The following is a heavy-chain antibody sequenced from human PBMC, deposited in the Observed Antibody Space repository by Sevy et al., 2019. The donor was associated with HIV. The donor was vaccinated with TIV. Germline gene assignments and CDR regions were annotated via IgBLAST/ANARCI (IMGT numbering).Heavy chain of an antibody. CDR1: GYTFTSYG. V-gene: IGHV1-18*01. Sequence: ASVKVSCKASGYTFTSYGINWVRQAPGQGLEWMGWISAYNGNTNYAQKLQGRVTMTTDTSTSTAYMELRSLRSDDTAVYYCARVNINHNWFDPWGQGTLVTVSS. CDR3: ARVNINHNWFDP. CDR2: ISAYNGNT. J-gene: IGHJ5*02.